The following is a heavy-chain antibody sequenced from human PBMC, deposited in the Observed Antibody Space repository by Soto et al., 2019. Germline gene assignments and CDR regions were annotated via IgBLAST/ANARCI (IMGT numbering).Heavy chain of an antibody. V-gene: IGHV1-69*02. CDR2: IIPILGIA. J-gene: IGHJ4*02. D-gene: IGHD2-2*01. CDR1: GGTFSSYT. CDR3: ARGVVVPATLADYFDY. Sequence: QVQLVQSGAEVKKPGSSVKVSCKASGGTFSSYTISWVRQAPGQGLEWMGRIIPILGIANYAQKFQGRVTITADKATSTAYMELSSLVSEDTAVYYCARGVVVPATLADYFDYWGQGTLVTVSS.